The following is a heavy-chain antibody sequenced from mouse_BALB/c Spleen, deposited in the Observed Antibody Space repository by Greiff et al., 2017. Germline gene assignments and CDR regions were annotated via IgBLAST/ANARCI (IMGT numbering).Heavy chain of an antibody. CDR1: GFNIKDTY. V-gene: IGHV14-3*02. CDR2: IDPANGNT. Sequence: VQLQQSGAELVKPGASVKLSCTASGFNIKDTYMHWVKQRPEQGLEWIGRIDPANGNTKYDPKFQGKATITADTSSNTAYLQLSSLTSEDTAVYYCARGGSSYGWFAYWGQGTLVTVSA. J-gene: IGHJ3*01. CDR3: ARGGSSYGWFAY. D-gene: IGHD1-1*01.